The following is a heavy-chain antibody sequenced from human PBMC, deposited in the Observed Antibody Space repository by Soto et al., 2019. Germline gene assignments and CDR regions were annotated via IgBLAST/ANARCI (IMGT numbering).Heavy chain of an antibody. CDR3: AKAVSITVRGVPPPDV. V-gene: IGHV3-30*18. CDR2: ISFDGNNK. D-gene: IGHD3-10*01. CDR1: GFTFNHYG. J-gene: IGHJ6*04. Sequence: QVQLVESGGGVVQPGRSLRISCAASGFTFNHYGMHWVRQAPGKGLEWVAVISFDGNNKYYADSVKGRFTIPRDNSKDILYLQMNSLTSEDTAMYYCAKAVSITVRGVPPPDVWGKGTTVTVSS.